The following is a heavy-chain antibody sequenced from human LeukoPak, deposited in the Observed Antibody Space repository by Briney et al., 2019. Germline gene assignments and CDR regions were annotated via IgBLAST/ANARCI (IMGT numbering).Heavy chain of an antibody. D-gene: IGHD3-10*01. CDR1: GFTVSAYA. Sequence: GGSLRLSCAASGFTVSAYAMAWVRQAPGKGLEWVSTIYDDNTYYADSVKGRFAISTDNSKNTLYLQMNSLRVEDTAVYFFVARKVRGVWFYLDYWGQGTLVTVSS. V-gene: IGHV3-23*01. CDR3: VARKVRGVWFYLDY. CDR2: IYDDNT. J-gene: IGHJ4*02.